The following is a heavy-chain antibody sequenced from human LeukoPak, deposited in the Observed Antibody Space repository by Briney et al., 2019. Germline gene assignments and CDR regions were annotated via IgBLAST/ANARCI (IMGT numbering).Heavy chain of an antibody. Sequence: GGSLRLSCAASGFTFSRYSMNWVRQAPGKGLEWVSSISSSSSYIYYADSVKGRFTISRDNAKNSLYLQMNSLRAEDTAVYYCARVDILATIAINFDYWGQGTLVTVSS. CDR3: ARVDILATIAINFDY. D-gene: IGHD5-12*01. CDR1: GFTFSRYS. V-gene: IGHV3-21*01. CDR2: ISSSSSYI. J-gene: IGHJ4*02.